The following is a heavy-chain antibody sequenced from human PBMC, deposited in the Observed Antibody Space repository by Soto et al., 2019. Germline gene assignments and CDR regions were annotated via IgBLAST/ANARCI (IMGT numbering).Heavy chain of an antibody. CDR2: FDPEDGET. CDR3: ASLRGSGPNFFFDS. V-gene: IGHV1-24*01. Sequence: ASVKVSCKVSGYTLTELSMHWVRQAPGKGLEWMGGFDPEDGETIYAQKFQGRVTMTEDTSTDTAYMELSSLRSEDTAVYYCASLRGSGPNFFFDSWGQGNLVTVSS. CDR1: GYTLTELS. D-gene: IGHD3-10*01. J-gene: IGHJ4*01.